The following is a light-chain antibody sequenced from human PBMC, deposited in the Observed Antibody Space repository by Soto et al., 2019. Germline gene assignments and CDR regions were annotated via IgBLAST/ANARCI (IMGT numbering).Light chain of an antibody. V-gene: IGKV4-1*01. J-gene: IGKJ4*01. Sequence: DILRTPSPDSLSVSMGARATINHKSSQTGLYNSNNKNYLTWTQQKPEQPPQLLIYWASHRQSEVPDRLSGSGSGTDLTLPIRSLQAEDVAVYYSKEYYSPPLTFGGGTKVDIK. CDR3: KEYYSPPLT. CDR1: QTGLYNSNNKNY. CDR2: WAS.